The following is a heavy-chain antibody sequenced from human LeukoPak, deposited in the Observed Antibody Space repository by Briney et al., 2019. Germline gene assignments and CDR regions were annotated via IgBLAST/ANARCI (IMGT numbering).Heavy chain of an antibody. V-gene: IGHV3-30*03. CDR3: ARDQRRGSVVGYFDI. CDR2: ISYDGSKK. J-gene: IGHJ3*02. D-gene: IGHD6-25*01. CDR1: GFTFSSFG. Sequence: GGSLRLSCAPSGFTFSSFGMHCVPHPPDKGRDCVAVISYDGSKKYYAASVKRRFTISRDNSKNTLYLQMDSLRAEDTAVYYCARDQRRGSVVGYFDIWGQGTMVTVSS.